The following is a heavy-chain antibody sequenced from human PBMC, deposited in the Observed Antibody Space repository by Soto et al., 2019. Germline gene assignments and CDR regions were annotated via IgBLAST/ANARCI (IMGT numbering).Heavy chain of an antibody. D-gene: IGHD6-19*01. CDR1: GFTFDDYA. Sequence: EVQLVESGGGLVQPGRSLRLSCAASGFTFDDYAMHWVRQAPGKGLEWVSGISWNSGSIGYADSVKGRFTISRDNAKNSLYLQMNSLRAEDTALYYCAKVDDGSGWYDYWCQGTLVTVSS. V-gene: IGHV3-9*01. CDR2: ISWNSGSI. CDR3: AKVDDGSGWYDY. J-gene: IGHJ4*02.